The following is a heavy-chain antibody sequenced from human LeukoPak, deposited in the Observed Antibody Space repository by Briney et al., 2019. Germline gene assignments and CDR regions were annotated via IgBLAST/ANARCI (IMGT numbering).Heavy chain of an antibody. CDR3: ARIGAHYDSDGEYYSHGFDE. CDR1: GYTFTDYY. V-gene: IGHV1-2*02. D-gene: IGHD2-21*01. CDR2: VNTHSGTT. J-gene: IGHJ3*01. Sequence: ASVKASCKTSGYTFTDYYIRWVRQAPGQGLEWMGWVNTHSGTTTYAQKFQGRVSMTTDTSINTVHVEMSRLRLDDTALYFCARIGAHYDSDGEYYSHGFDEWGQGTMVTASS.